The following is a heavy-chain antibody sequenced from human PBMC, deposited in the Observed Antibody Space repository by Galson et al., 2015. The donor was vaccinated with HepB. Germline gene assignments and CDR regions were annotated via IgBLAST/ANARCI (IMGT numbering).Heavy chain of an antibody. CDR3: ARALVRTSGTTYYYGSGSYKYFDY. J-gene: IGHJ4*02. CDR2: INAGNGNT. D-gene: IGHD3-10*01. V-gene: IGHV1-3*01. CDR1: GGTFSSYA. Sequence: QSGAEVKKPGASVKVSCKASGGTFSSYAISWVRQAPGQGLEWMGWINAGNGNTKYSQKFQGRVTITRDTSASTAYMELSSLRSEDTAVYYCARALVRTSGTTYYYGSGSYKYFDYWGQGTLVTVSS.